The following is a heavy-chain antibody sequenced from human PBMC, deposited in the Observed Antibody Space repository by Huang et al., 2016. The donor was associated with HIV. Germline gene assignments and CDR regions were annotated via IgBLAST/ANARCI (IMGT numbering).Heavy chain of an antibody. Sequence: QVQLVESGGGAVQPGGSLRVSCAASGFTFSTCTMHWVSQYLGNGLEWVGVIRYDGSDESFADSVRGRFTISRDKSINTLYLQMNTLTAEDTAVYFCAKDHDWSFDYWGQGTLVTVSS. D-gene: IGHD3-9*01. V-gene: IGHV3-30*02. CDR2: IRYDGSDE. J-gene: IGHJ4*02. CDR3: AKDHDWSFDY. CDR1: GFTFSTCT.